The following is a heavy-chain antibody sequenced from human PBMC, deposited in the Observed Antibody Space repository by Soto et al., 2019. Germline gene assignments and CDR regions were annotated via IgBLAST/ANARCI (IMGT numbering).Heavy chain of an antibody. CDR2: ISAYNGNT. CDR1: GYTFTGYG. J-gene: IGHJ6*02. V-gene: IGHV1-18*01. Sequence: ASVKVSCKASGYTFTGYGISWVRQAPGQGLEWMGWISAYNGNTNYAQKLQGRVTMTTDTSTSTAYMELRSLRSDDTAVYYCARGAIFGVVTYYYYGMDVWGQGTTVTVSS. CDR3: ARGAIFGVVTYYYYGMDV. D-gene: IGHD3-3*01.